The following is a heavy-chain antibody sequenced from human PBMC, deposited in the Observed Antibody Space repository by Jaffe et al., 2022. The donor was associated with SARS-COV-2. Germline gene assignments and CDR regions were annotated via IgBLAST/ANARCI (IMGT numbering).Heavy chain of an antibody. CDR2: IYYSGST. D-gene: IGHD5-12*01. CDR1: GGSISSYY. V-gene: IGHV4-59*01. Sequence: QVQLQESGPGLVKPSETLSLTCTVSGGSISSYYWSWIRQPPGKGLEWIGYIYYSGSTNYNPSLKSRVTISVDTSKNQFSLKLSSVTAADTAVYYCARARYSGYDAFDIWGQGTMVTVSS. J-gene: IGHJ3*02. CDR3: ARARYSGYDAFDI.